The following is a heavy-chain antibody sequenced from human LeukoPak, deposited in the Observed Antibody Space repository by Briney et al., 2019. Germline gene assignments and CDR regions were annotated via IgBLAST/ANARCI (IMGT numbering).Heavy chain of an antibody. CDR3: ARDRSGAVLYYYYMDV. V-gene: IGHV3-11*01. CDR1: GFTFSDYY. Sequence: GGSLRLSCAASGFTFSDYYMSWIRQAPGKGLEWVSYISSSGSTIYYADSVKGRFTISRDNAKNSLYLQMNSLRAEDTAVYYCARDRSGAVLYYYYMDVWGKGTTVTVSS. J-gene: IGHJ6*03. CDR2: ISSSGSTI. D-gene: IGHD4/OR15-4a*01.